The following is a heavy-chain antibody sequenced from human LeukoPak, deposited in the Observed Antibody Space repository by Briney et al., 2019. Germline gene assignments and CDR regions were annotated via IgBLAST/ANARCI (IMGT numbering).Heavy chain of an antibody. D-gene: IGHD6-13*01. CDR2: IIPILGTA. CDR3: AREPQGQQLPDAFDI. V-gene: IGHV1-69*13. Sequence: GASVKVSCKASGCTFSSYAISWVRQAPCQGLEWMGGIIPILGTANYAQNFQGRVTITVDEPNSTAYMELSSLRSEDTAVYYCAREPQGQQLPDAFDIWGQGTMVTVSS. CDR1: GCTFSSYA. J-gene: IGHJ3*02.